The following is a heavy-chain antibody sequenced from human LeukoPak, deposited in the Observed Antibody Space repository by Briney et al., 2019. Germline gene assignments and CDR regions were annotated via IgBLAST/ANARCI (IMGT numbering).Heavy chain of an antibody. D-gene: IGHD1-26*01. CDR2: IYHSGST. CDR1: GGSISSGGYS. CDR3: ARDDPVGARGVDP. J-gene: IGHJ5*02. V-gene: IGHV4-30-2*01. Sequence: SQTLSLTCAVSGGSISSGGYSWSWIRQPPGKGLEWIGYIYHSGSTYYNPSLKSRVTISVDRSKNQFSLKLSSVTAADTAVYYCARDDPVGARGVDPWGQGTLVTVSS.